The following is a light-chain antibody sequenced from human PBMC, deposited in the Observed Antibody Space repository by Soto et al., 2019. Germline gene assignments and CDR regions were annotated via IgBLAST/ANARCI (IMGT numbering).Light chain of an antibody. J-gene: IGKJ1*01. V-gene: IGKV1-5*01. CDR3: QQYNAYPWT. CDR1: TSISSW. CDR2: DAS. Sequence: DIQLTQSPSPLAPPSVYKSTITCRASTSISSWLAWYQHKPGKAPKLLIYDASNLDSGVPSRFSGSGSGTEFTLTISSLQPDDFATYYCQQYNAYPWTFGRGTKVDI.